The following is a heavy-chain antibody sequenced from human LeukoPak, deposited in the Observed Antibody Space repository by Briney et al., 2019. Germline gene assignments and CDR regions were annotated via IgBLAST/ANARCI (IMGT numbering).Heavy chain of an antibody. Sequence: GGSLRLSCAASGFTFSSNWMHWVRQAPGKGLVWVSRINIDGSSTSYADSVKGRFTISRDNAKNTLYLQMNSLRAEDTAVYYCARESRLSGAMDVWGQGTTVTVSS. CDR2: INIDGSST. CDR3: ARESRLSGAMDV. J-gene: IGHJ6*02. CDR1: GFTFSSNW. V-gene: IGHV3-74*01.